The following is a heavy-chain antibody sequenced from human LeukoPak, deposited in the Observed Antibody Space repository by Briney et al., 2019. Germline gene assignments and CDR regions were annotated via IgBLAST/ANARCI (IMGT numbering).Heavy chain of an antibody. CDR2: IKRQTEGWTT. D-gene: IGHD1-14*01. V-gene: IGHV3-15*01. J-gene: IGHJ4*02. Sequence: GGSLRLSCEASGFTFSNAWMNWVRQTPGKGLEWVARIKRQTEGWTTDYAAPVKGRFTISRDDSKSTLYLQMNSLETEDTALYYCSRNADHDWWGQGTLVTVSS. CDR3: SRNADHDW. CDR1: GFTFSNAW.